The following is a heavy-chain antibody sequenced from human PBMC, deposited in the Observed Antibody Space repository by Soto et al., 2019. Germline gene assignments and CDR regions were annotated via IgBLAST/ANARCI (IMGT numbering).Heavy chain of an antibody. CDR2: IYHNGST. CDR3: VRKDYSDWFFDL. Sequence: QVQLQESGPGLVKPSGTLSLTCAVSGASISSSHWWSWVRRPPAKGREWIGEIYHNGSTYYNASLKSRVAISLDKSTNQFSLKLRSVTAADTAVYYCVRKDYSDWFFDLWGRGTLVTVSS. V-gene: IGHV4-4*02. D-gene: IGHD4-4*01. CDR1: GASISSSHW. J-gene: IGHJ2*01.